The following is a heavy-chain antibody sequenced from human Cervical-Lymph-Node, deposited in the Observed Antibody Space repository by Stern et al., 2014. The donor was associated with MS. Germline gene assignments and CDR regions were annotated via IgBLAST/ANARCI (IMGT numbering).Heavy chain of an antibody. J-gene: IGHJ4*02. D-gene: IGHD1-26*01. Sequence: QVQLQESGPGLVKPAETLSLTCTISGGSITSHYWSWIRQPPGKGLEYIGDVYYTGTTNYNPSLNGRVAISVDTSKTQFFLKLSSVTAADTAVYFCARDEGGSYDHWGQGTLVTVSS. CDR2: VYYTGTT. CDR3: ARDEGGSYDH. CDR1: GGSITSHY. V-gene: IGHV4-59*11.